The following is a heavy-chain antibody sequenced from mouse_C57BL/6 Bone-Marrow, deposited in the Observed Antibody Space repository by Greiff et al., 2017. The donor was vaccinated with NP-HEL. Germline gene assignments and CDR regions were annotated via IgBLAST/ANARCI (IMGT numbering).Heavy chain of an antibody. D-gene: IGHD1-1*01. V-gene: IGHV1-81*01. Sequence: QVQLQQSGAELARPGASVKLSCKASGYTFTSYGISWVKQRTGLGLEWIGEIYPRSGNTYYNEKFKGKATLTADKSSSTAYMELRSLTSEDSAVYFCARNVYGSSYYFDYWGQGTTLTVSS. CDR1: GYTFTSYG. CDR2: IYPRSGNT. CDR3: ARNVYGSSYYFDY. J-gene: IGHJ2*01.